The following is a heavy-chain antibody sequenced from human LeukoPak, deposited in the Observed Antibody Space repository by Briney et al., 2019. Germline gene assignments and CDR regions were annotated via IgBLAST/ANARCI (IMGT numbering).Heavy chain of an antibody. D-gene: IGHD4-17*01. CDR1: GFTFSIYG. Sequence: AESLRLSCAASGFTFSIYGMNWVRQAPGKGLECVSYISSRSGTIYYAESVMGRFTISRDNAKNSLYLQMSSLRAEDTAVYYCARGADDYGDPIGYWGQGTLVTVSS. CDR2: ISSRSGTI. J-gene: IGHJ4*02. CDR3: ARGADDYGDPIGY. V-gene: IGHV3-48*01.